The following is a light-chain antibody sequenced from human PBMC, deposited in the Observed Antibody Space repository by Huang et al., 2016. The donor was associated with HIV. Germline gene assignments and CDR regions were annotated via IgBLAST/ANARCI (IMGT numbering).Light chain of an antibody. Sequence: DIVMTQSPDSLAVSLGERATINCRSSRTVLYTSNNKNYLSWYQKKPGQPPSLLIYWASSRESGVPDRFSGSGSGTVFTLTISSLQAEDVAVYYCQQYYSFPYAFGQGTKLEIK. CDR3: QQYYSFPYA. J-gene: IGKJ2*01. CDR2: WAS. V-gene: IGKV4-1*01. CDR1: RTVLYTSNNKNY.